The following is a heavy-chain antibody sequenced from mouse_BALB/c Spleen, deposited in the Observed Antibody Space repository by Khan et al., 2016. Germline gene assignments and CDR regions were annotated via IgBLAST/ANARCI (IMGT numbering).Heavy chain of an antibody. CDR1: GYTFSSYW. CDR3: SRSRLYFDY. D-gene: IGHD3-2*02. Sequence: QVQLKESGAELMKPGASVKISCKATGYTFSSYWIEWVKQRPGHGLEWIGEILPGSDSTNYDEKFKGKATFTADTSSNTAYMQLSRLTSEDSAVYYCSRSRLYFDYWGQGTTLTVSS. CDR2: ILPGSDST. J-gene: IGHJ2*01. V-gene: IGHV1-9*01.